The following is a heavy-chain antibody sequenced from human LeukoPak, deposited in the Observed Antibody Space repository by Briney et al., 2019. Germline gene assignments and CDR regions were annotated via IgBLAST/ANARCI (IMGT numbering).Heavy chain of an antibody. Sequence: LRLSCAASGFTVSSNEMSWIRQPPGKGLEWIGYMSYSGSTYINPSLKSRLIISEDTSKNQFSLKLNSVTAADTAVYFCARAARKTGGYVFDFWGQGTLVTVSS. CDR2: MSYSGST. V-gene: IGHV4-30-4*08. CDR1: GFTVSSNEM. J-gene: IGHJ4*02. D-gene: IGHD2-8*02. CDR3: ARAARKTGGYVFDF.